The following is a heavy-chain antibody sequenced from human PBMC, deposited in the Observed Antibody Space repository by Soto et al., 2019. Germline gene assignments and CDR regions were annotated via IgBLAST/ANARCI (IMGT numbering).Heavy chain of an antibody. CDR2: IYWDDDK. CDR3: AHLAAAELKNWFDP. V-gene: IGHV2-5*02. CDR1: GFSLSTSGGG. D-gene: IGHD6-13*01. Sequence: SGPTLVHPTQTLTLTCPFSGFSLSTSGGGVGWIRQPPGKALEWLALIYWDDDKRYSPSLKSRLTITKDTSKNQVVLTMTNMDPVDTATYYCAHLAAAELKNWFDPWGQGTLVTVSS. J-gene: IGHJ5*01.